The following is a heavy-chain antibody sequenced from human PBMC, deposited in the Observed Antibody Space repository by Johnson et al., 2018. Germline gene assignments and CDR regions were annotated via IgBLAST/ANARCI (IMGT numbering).Heavy chain of an antibody. J-gene: IGHJ1*01. CDR1: GFTFSSYW. V-gene: IGHV3-7*01. CDR3: ARSQAVQH. Sequence: VQLVESGGGLVQPGGSLRLSCAASGFTFSSYWMSWVRQAPGKGLEWVANIKQAGSEKYYVDAVKGRVTISRDNAKNSLYLQMNSLRAEDTAVYYFARSQAVQHWGQGTLVTVSS. CDR2: IKQAGSEK.